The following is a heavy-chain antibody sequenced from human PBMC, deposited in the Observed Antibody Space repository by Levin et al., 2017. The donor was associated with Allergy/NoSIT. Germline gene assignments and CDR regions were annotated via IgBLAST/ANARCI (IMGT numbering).Heavy chain of an antibody. CDR2: SSGDDDST. V-gene: IGHV3-23*01. Sequence: GGSLRLSCAASGFTFSSSAMSWVRQAPGKRLEWVSASSGDDDSTYYAESVKGRFTISRDNSKNTLSLQMDSLRAEDTAVYYCAKCSGGSCYNPFDIWGQGTMVIVSS. CDR3: AKCSGGSCYNPFDI. J-gene: IGHJ3*02. D-gene: IGHD2-15*01. CDR1: GFTFSSSA.